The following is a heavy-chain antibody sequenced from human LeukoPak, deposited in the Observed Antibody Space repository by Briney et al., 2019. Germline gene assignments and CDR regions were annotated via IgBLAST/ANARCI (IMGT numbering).Heavy chain of an antibody. V-gene: IGHV1-8*01. CDR1: GYTFTSYD. D-gene: IGHD2-2*01. CDR2: MNPNSGNT. CDR3: ARGLDCSSTSCYGEGYYYYYMDV. Sequence: GASVKVSCKASGYTFTSYDINWVRQATGQGLEWMGWMNPNSGNTDYAQKFQGRVTMTRNTSISTAYMELSSPRSEDTAVYYCARGLDCSSTSCYGEGYYYYYMDVWGKGTTVTVSS. J-gene: IGHJ6*03.